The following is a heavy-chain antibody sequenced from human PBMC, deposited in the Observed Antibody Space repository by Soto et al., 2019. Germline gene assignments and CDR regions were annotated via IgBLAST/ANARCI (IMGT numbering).Heavy chain of an antibody. CDR2: ISSSSSTI. CDR1: GFTFSSYS. D-gene: IGHD1-1*01. J-gene: IGHJ6*02. V-gene: IGHV3-48*01. Sequence: PGGSLRLSRAASGFTFSSYSMNWVRQAPGKGLEWVSYISSSSSTIYYADSVKGRFTISRDNAKNSLYLQMNSLRAEDTAVYYCARGQYNYYYYGMDVWGQGTTVTVSS. CDR3: ARGQYNYYYYGMDV.